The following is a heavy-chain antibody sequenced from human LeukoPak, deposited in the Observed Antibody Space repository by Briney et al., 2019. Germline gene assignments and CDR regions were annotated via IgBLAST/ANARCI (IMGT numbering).Heavy chain of an antibody. D-gene: IGHD3-3*01. J-gene: IGHJ4*02. Sequence: ASVKVSCKVSGYTLTELSMHWVRQAPGKGLEWMGGFDPEDGETIYAQKFQGRVTMTRDTSISTAYMELSRLRSDDTAVYYCASWDDFWSGYDFDYWGQGTLVTVSS. V-gene: IGHV1-24*01. CDR1: GYTLTELS. CDR2: FDPEDGET. CDR3: ASWDDFWSGYDFDY.